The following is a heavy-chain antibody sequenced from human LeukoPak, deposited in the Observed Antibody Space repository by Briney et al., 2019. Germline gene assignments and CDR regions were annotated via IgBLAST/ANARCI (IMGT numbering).Heavy chain of an antibody. CDR2: INPNSGGA. V-gene: IGHV1-2*02. J-gene: IGHJ4*02. CDR3: ARGQSLNDY. CDR1: GYTFTGYY. Sequence: ASVKVSCKASGYTFTGYYMHWVRQAPGQGLEWMGWINPNSGGANYAENFQGRVTMTRDTSISTAYMELSSLRYEDTALYYCARGQSLNDYCGQGTLVTVSS.